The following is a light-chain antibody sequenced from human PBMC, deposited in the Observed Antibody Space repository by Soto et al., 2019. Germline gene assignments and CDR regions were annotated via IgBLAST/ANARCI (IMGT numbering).Light chain of an antibody. J-gene: IGLJ3*02. CDR3: SSYAGSNNWV. Sequence: QSALTQSPSESGSPGQSVTISCTGTSSDVGNYKYVSWYQQHPGKAPKLMIYEVSKRPSGVPDRFSGSKSGNTASLTVSGLQAEDEADYYCSSYAGSNNWVFGGGTKLTVL. CDR1: SSDVGNYKY. V-gene: IGLV2-8*01. CDR2: EVS.